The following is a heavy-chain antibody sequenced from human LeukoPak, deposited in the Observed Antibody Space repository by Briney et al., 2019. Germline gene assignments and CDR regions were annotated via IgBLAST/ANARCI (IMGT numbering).Heavy chain of an antibody. CDR2: VNSGGGA. V-gene: IGHV4-34*08. CDR3: ACANARGTVLFDL. J-gene: IGHJ2*01. Sequence: SGSLSHTRVVYRGTFSGYQWRGIRQPPGKGLEGLGEVNSGGGANYYPAHKGRVTMSVATYKNQFTLDLSSVTAADTAIYYCACANARGTVLFDLWGHGTLVTVSS. CDR1: RGTFSGYQ. D-gene: IGHD3-16*01.